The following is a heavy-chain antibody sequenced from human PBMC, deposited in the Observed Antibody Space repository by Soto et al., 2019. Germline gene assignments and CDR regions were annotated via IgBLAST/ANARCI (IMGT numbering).Heavy chain of an antibody. CDR2: IYYSGST. CDR3: AREGVTPSYYYYYGMDV. J-gene: IGHJ6*02. D-gene: IGHD5-18*01. V-gene: IGHV4-59*01. Sequence: SETLSLTCTVSGGSISSYYWSWIRQPPGKGLEWIGYIYYSGSTNYNPSLKSRVTISVDTSKNQFFLKLSSVTAADTAVYYCAREGVTPSYYYYYGMDVWGQGTTVTVS. CDR1: GGSISSYY.